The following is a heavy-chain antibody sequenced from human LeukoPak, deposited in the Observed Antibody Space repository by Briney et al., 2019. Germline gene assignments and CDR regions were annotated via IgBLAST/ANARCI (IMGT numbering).Heavy chain of an antibody. Sequence: SETLSLTCTVSRGSISSYYWSWMRQPPGKGLEWIGYIYYSGSTNYNPSLKSRVTISVDTSKNQFSLKLSSVTAADTAVYYCARRNSVTVAFDYWGQGTLVTVSS. D-gene: IGHD1-14*01. V-gene: IGHV4-59*01. J-gene: IGHJ4*02. CDR3: ARRNSVTVAFDY. CDR2: IYYSGST. CDR1: RGSISSYY.